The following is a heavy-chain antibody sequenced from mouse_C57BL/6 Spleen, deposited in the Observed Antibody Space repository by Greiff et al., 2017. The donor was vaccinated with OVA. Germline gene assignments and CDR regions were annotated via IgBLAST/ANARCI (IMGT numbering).Heavy chain of an antibody. D-gene: IGHD1-1*01. CDR1: GYTFTSYW. J-gene: IGHJ3*01. CDR3: ARDASSTTVVAPFAY. CDR2: IHPNSGST. Sequence: QVQLKQPGAELVKPGASVKLSCKASGYTFTSYWMHWVKQRPGQGLEWIGMIHPNSGSTNYNEKFKSKATLTVDKSSSTAYMQLSSLTSEDSAVYCCARDASSTTVVAPFAYWGQGTLVTVSA. V-gene: IGHV1-64*01.